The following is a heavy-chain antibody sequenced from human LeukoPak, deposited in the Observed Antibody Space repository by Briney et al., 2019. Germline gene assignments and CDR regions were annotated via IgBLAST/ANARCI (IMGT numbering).Heavy chain of an antibody. D-gene: IGHD2/OR15-2a*01. CDR3: AKSHSLEYRGYFDY. Sequence: PGGSLRLSCATSGFTFSVYAMSWVRQAPGKGLEWVSTSDSGGSTYYADSVKGRFTSSRGNSKNTLYLLMNELSAEDTAVYYCAKSHSLEYRGYFDYWGQGTLVTVSS. CDR1: GFTFSVYA. V-gene: IGHV3-23*01. J-gene: IGHJ4*02. CDR2: SDSGGST.